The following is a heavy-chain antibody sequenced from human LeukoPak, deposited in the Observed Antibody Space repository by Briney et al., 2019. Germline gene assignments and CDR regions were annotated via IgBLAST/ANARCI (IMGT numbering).Heavy chain of an antibody. V-gene: IGHV4-38-2*01. D-gene: IGHD2-2*01. CDR2: IYHSGST. CDR1: GYSISSGYH. Sequence: PSETLSLTCAVSGYSISSGYHWGWIRQPPGKGLEWIGSIYHSGSTYYNPSLKSRVTISVDTSKNQFSLKLSSVTAADTAVYYCARVRRRRVVPAAIGAFDIWGQGTMVTVSS. J-gene: IGHJ3*02. CDR3: ARVRRRRVVPAAIGAFDI.